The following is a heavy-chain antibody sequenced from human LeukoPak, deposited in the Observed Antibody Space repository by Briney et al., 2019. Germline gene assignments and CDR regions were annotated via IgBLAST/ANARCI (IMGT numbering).Heavy chain of an antibody. V-gene: IGHV4-38-2*02. Sequence: PSETLSLTCTVSGYSIRSGYYWAWIRQPPGKGLEWIGSTYHSGGTDYNPSLKSQVSISVDTSKNQFSLQLSSVTAADTAVYYCARGGGGSKAYYFDYWGQGTLVTVSS. CDR2: TYHSGGT. CDR3: ARGGGGSKAYYFDY. D-gene: IGHD2-15*01. J-gene: IGHJ4*02. CDR1: GYSIRSGYY.